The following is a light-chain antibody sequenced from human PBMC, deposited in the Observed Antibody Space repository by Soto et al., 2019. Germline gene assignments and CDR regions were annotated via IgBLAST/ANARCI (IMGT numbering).Light chain of an antibody. CDR1: QSISNW. CDR2: RAS. J-gene: IGKJ4*01. CDR3: QQYNSYSPRLT. Sequence: DIQMTRSPSTLSASVGDRVTITCRASQSISNWLAWYQQKPGKAPKLLIYRASSLESGVPSRFSSSGSGTEFTLTISSLQPDDFAPYYCQQYNSYSPRLTFGGGTKVETK. V-gene: IGKV1-5*03.